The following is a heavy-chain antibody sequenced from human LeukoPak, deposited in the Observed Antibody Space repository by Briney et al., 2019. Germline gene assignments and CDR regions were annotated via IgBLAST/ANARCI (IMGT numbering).Heavy chain of an antibody. CDR1: GFTFSSYS. D-gene: IGHD5-18*01. CDR2: ISSSSSYI. Sequence: PGGSLRLSCAASGFTFSSYSMNWVRQAPGKGLEWVSSISSSSSYIYYADSVKGRFTISRDNAKNSLYLQMNSLRAEDTAVYYCARETGQLWLQRDSYSMDVWGKGTTVTVSS. CDR3: ARETGQLWLQRDSYSMDV. V-gene: IGHV3-21*01. J-gene: IGHJ6*03.